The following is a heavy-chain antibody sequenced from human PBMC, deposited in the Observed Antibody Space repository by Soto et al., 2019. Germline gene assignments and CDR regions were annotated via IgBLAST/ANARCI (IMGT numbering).Heavy chain of an antibody. CDR2: IYYSGST. Sequence: QVQLQESGPGLVKPSETLSLTCTVSGGSVSSGSYYWSWIRQPPGKGLEWIGYIYYSGSTNYNPSLKSRVTRSVDTSKNQFSRKLSSVTAADTAVYYCARDVAGYSYCYFSLYYYGMDVWGQGTTVTVSS. J-gene: IGHJ6*02. D-gene: IGHD5-18*01. V-gene: IGHV4-61*01. CDR3: ARDVAGYSYCYFSLYYYGMDV. CDR1: GGSVSSGSYY.